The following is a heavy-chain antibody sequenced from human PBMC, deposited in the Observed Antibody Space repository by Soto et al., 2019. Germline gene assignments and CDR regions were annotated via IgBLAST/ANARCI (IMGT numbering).Heavy chain of an antibody. J-gene: IGHJ5*02. CDR2: TSSDGNDK. CDR3: ARDIGYCTTTTCYDIGNWFDP. V-gene: IGHV3-30-3*01. CDR1: GFTFNTSG. Sequence: GGSLRPSCAASGFTFNTSGIHCVRQAPGRGLEWVAATSSDGNDKYYADSVKGRFTISRDNSKNTLFLQMSSLRAEDTALYYCARDIGYCTTTTCYDIGNWFDPWGQGTLVTVSS. D-gene: IGHD2-2*01.